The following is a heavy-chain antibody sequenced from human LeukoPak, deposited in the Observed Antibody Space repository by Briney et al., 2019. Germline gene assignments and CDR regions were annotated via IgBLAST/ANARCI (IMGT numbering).Heavy chain of an antibody. J-gene: IGHJ4*02. CDR3: ATGSRDGYNFDY. V-gene: IGHV3-30*03. CDR2: ISYDGSNK. CDR1: GFTFSSYA. Sequence: PGGSLRLSCAASGFTFSSYAMSWVRQAPGKGLEWVAVISYDGSNKYYADSVKGRFTISRDNSKNTLYLQMNSLRAEDTAVYYCATGSRDGYNFDYWGQGTLVTVSS. D-gene: IGHD5-24*01.